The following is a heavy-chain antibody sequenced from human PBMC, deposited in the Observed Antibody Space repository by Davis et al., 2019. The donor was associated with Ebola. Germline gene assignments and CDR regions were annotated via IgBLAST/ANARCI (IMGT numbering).Heavy chain of an antibody. Sequence: GESLKISCAASGFTFSDYTMNWVRQAPGKGLEWVSSISSSSSYIYYADSVKGRFTISRDNAKNSLYLQMNSLRSEDTAVHYCARDIPLEGSNAFDIWGQGTMVTVSS. CDR3: ARDIPLEGSNAFDI. V-gene: IGHV3-21*04. CDR2: ISSSSSYI. CDR1: GFTFSDYT. D-gene: IGHD2-2*01. J-gene: IGHJ3*02.